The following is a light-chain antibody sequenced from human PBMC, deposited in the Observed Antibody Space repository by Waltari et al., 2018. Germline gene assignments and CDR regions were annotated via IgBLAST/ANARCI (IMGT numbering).Light chain of an antibody. CDR3: AAWDDSLNGSWV. J-gene: IGLJ3*02. CDR2: SNN. V-gene: IGLV1-44*01. CDR1: SPNIGSNT. Sequence: QSVLTQPPSASGTPGQRVTIPCSGSSPNIGSNTVNWYQQLPGTAPKLLIYSNNQRPSGVPDRFSGSKSGTSASLAISGLQSEDEADYYCAAWDDSLNGSWVFGGGTKLTVL.